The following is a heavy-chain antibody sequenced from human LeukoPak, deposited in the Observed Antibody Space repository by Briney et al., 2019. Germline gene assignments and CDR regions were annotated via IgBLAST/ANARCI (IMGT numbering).Heavy chain of an antibody. CDR3: VGGDWVPFDY. D-gene: IGHD2-21*01. J-gene: IGHJ4*02. V-gene: IGHV3-7*04. CDR1: GFTFSDYW. Sequence: GGSLRLSCAASGFTFSDYWMNWVRQAPGKGLEWVANIDQDGGGKYYLDSVKGRFTISRDNAKSSLYLQIDSLSAEDTAVYYCVGGDWVPFDYWGQGSLLTVSS. CDR2: IDQDGGGK.